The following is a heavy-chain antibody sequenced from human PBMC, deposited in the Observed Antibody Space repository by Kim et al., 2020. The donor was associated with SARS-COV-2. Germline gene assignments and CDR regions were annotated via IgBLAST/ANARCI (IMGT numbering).Heavy chain of an antibody. V-gene: IGHV3-23*01. CDR1: GFIFSSYV. CDR3: TNVYGSGKKFDY. J-gene: IGHJ4*02. D-gene: IGHD3-10*01. Sequence: GGSLRLSCAASGFIFSSYVMSWVRQAPGKGLEWVSAISGSGAATDYADSVRGRFTISRDNSKNTPYLQMNSLGAEDTAVYYCTNVYGSGKKFDYWGQGTLVTVSS. CDR2: ISGSGAAT.